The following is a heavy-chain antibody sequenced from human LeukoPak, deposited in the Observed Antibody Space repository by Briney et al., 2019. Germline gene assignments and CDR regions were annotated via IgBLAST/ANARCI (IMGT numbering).Heavy chain of an antibody. CDR3: ARDGTAPGLYFDL. Sequence: QSGGSLRLSCAVSGFTFSDYWVDWVRQAPGKGLEWVASIRQDGGEKSYVAFVKGRCTVSRDNTKNSLYLQMNSLRAEDTAVYYCARDGTAPGLYFDLWGQGTLVTVSS. J-gene: IGHJ4*01. CDR1: GFTFSDYW. CDR2: IRQDGGEK. V-gene: IGHV3-7*01. D-gene: IGHD6-13*01.